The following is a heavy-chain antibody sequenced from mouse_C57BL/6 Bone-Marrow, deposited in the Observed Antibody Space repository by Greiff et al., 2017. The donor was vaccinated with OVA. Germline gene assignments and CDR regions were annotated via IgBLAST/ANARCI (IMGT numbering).Heavy chain of an antibody. V-gene: IGHV6-3*01. CDR3: TELGRWYFDV. CDR2: IRLKSDNYAT. D-gene: IGHD4-1*01. J-gene: IGHJ1*03. CDR1: GFTFSNYW. Sequence: EVKVEESGGGLVQPEGSMKLSCVASGFTFSNYWMNWVRQSPEKGLEWVAQIRLKSDNYATHYAESVKGRFTISRDDSKSSVYLQMNNLRAEDTGIYYCTELGRWYFDVWGTGTTVTVSS.